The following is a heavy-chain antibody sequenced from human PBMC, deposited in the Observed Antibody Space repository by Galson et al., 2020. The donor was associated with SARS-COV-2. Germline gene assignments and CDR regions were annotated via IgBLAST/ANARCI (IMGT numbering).Heavy chain of an antibody. CDR2: VYPSGTT. D-gene: IGHD3-22*01. J-gene: IGHJ2*01. V-gene: IGHV4-38-2*02. CDR3: ARQGVNMIVLVTVPGWYFDL. Sequence: SQTLSLTCTVSGYSVSTTNYWGWVRQPPGRGLEWIGSVYPSGTTYYNPPLKSRVTISVDTSKNQFSLRLESVTAPDTALYYCARQGVNMIVLVTVPGWYFDLWGRGTLVTVSS. CDR1: GYSVSTTNY.